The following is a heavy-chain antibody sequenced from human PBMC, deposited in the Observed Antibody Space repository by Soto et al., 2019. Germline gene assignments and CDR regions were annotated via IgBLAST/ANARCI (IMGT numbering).Heavy chain of an antibody. CDR1: GGTFSSYA. V-gene: IGHV1-69*06. CDR2: IIPIFGTA. J-gene: IGHJ6*02. D-gene: IGHD3-3*01. CDR3: AREFTIFGVVTGYYYYGMDV. Sequence: QAQLVQSGAEVKKPGSSVKVSCKASGGTFSSYAISWVRQAPGQGLEWMGGIIPIFGTANYAQKFQGRVTITADKSTSTAYMELSSLRSEDTAVYYCAREFTIFGVVTGYYYYGMDVWGQGTTVTVSS.